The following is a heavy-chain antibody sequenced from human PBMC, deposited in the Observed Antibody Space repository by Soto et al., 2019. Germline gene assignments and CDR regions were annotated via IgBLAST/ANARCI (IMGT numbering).Heavy chain of an antibody. D-gene: IGHD6-13*01. CDR1: GGTFSSYA. CDR2: IIPIFGTA. CDR3: ARPLRRYSSSWYDNYYGMDV. Sequence: VASVKVSCKASGGTFSSYAISWVRQAPGQGLEWMGGIIPIFGTANYAQKFQGRVTITADESTSTAYMELSSLRSEDTAVYYCARPLRRYSSSWYDNYYGMDVWGQGTMVTVSS. V-gene: IGHV1-69*13. J-gene: IGHJ6*02.